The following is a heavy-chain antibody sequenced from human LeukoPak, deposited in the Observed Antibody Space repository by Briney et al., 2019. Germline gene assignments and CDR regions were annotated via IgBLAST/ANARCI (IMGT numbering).Heavy chain of an antibody. V-gene: IGHV3-23*01. CDR3: AKEPGISQNWFDP. D-gene: IGHD3-10*01. CDR2: ISRSGGAT. Sequence: PGGSLRLSCAASGFTFSSYAMSWVRQAPGKGLEWVSGISRSGGATYYADSVKGRFTISRDNSRDTVYLQMNSLRADDTAVYFCAKEPGISQNWFDPWGQGTLVTVSS. J-gene: IGHJ5*02. CDR1: GFTFSSYA.